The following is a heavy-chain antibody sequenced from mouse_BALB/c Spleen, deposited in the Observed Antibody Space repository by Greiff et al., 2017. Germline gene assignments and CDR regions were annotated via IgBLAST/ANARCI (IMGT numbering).Heavy chain of an antibody. CDR1: GFNIKDYY. V-gene: IGHV14-1*02. D-gene: IGHD1-1*01. Sequence: EVQLQQSGAELVRPGALVKLSCKASGFNIKDYYMHWVKQRPEQGLEWIGWIDPENGNTIYDPKFQGKASITADTSSNTAYLQLSSLTSEDTAVYYCAMGGITTVVATEFDYWGQGTTLTVSS. J-gene: IGHJ2*01. CDR3: AMGGITTVVATEFDY. CDR2: IDPENGNT.